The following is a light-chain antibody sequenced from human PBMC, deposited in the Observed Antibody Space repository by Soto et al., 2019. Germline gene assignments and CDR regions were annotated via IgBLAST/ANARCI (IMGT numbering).Light chain of an antibody. CDR2: GNS. CDR1: SSNIGAGYD. V-gene: IGLV1-40*01. Sequence: QSVLTQPPSVSGAPGQRVTISCTGSSSNIGAGYDVHWYQQLPGTAPKLLIYGNSNRPSGVPDRFSGSKSGTSASLAITGLQAEDEADYYCQSPDSSRSVSVFGRGTKVTVL. CDR3: QSPDSSRSVSV. J-gene: IGLJ2*01.